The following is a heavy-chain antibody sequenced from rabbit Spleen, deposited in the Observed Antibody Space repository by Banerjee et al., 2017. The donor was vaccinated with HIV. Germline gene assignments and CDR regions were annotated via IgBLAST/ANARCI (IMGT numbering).Heavy chain of an antibody. Sequence: QSLEESGGDLVKPGASLALTCTASGFSFSSNYYMCWVRQAPGKRPEWIVCIGTDSGGTWYANWAKGRFTISKTSSTTVTLQMTSLTAADMATYFCVKNPWGGGSGYWDLWGPGTLVTVS. D-gene: IGHD1-1*01. CDR2: IGTDSGGT. J-gene: IGHJ4*01. V-gene: IGHV1S40*01. CDR3: VKNPWGGGSGYWDL. CDR1: GFSFSSNYY.